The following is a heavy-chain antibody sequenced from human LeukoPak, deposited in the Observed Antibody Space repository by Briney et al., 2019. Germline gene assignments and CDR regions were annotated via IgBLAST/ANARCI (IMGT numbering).Heavy chain of an antibody. J-gene: IGHJ5*02. CDR2: ISSHNGYT. V-gene: IGHV1-18*01. CDR3: ARRRAVAGVNWFDP. D-gene: IGHD6-19*01. Sequence: ASVKVSRKASGYTFISYGISWVRQAPGRGLEWMGWISSHNGYTKYAQKFQGRVTMTTDTSMSTAYMELGSLRSDDTAVYYCARRRAVAGVNWFDPWGQGTLVTVSS. CDR1: GYTFISYG.